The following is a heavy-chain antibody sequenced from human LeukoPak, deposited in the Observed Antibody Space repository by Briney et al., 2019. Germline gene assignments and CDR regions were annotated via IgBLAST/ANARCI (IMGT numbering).Heavy chain of an antibody. CDR3: ARDPYSGRYGDYYYYYMDV. J-gene: IGHJ6*03. CDR1: EFSVGSNY. D-gene: IGHD1-26*01. Sequence: GGSLRLSCAASEFSVGSNYMNWVRQVPGKGLEWVSSITSSSTYMFYADSVKGRFTIFRDNAQNSLYLQINSLRAEDTAVYYCARDPYSGRYGDYYYYYMDVWGKGTTVTISS. V-gene: IGHV3-21*01. CDR2: ITSSSTYM.